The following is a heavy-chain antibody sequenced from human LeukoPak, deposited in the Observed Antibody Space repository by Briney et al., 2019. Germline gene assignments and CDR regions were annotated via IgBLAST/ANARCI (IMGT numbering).Heavy chain of an antibody. D-gene: IGHD4-23*01. Sequence: ASVKVSCKASGYTFTNYALHWVRQAPGQSLEWMGWTNGATGNTRFSQDFQGRLIITIDTSASTGYVGLSSLRSEDTAVYYCARSPGGNARTWLDYWSQGTLVTVSS. V-gene: IGHV1-3*02. CDR3: ARSPGGNARTWLDY. CDR2: TNGATGNT. J-gene: IGHJ4*02. CDR1: GYTFTNYA.